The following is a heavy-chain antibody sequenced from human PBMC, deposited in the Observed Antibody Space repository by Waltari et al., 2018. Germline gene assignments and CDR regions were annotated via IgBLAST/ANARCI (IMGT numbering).Heavy chain of an antibody. CDR3: ATADGRYGGQLRDY. J-gene: IGHJ4*02. V-gene: IGHV1-69-2*01. CDR1: GYTFTDYY. Sequence: EVQLVQSGAEVKKPGATVKISCKAAGYTFTDYYMHWVQQAPGKGLEWMGRVDPEDCETIYAEKFHGRVTITADPSTDTACMELSSLRSEDTAVYYCATADGRYGGQLRDYWGQGTLVTVSS. D-gene: IGHD4-17*01. CDR2: VDPEDCET.